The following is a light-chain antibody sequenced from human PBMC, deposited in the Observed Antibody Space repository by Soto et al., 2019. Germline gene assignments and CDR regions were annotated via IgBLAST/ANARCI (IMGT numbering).Light chain of an antibody. Sequence: EIVMTQSPATLSVSPGERATLSCRASQSVSTNLAWYQRKPGQAPRLLIYSASTRAPGVPARFSGSGSGTEFTLTISSLQSEDFAVYYCQHFNNWPPLTFGGGTKVEIK. CDR2: SAS. J-gene: IGKJ4*01. CDR3: QHFNNWPPLT. CDR1: QSVSTN. V-gene: IGKV3-15*01.